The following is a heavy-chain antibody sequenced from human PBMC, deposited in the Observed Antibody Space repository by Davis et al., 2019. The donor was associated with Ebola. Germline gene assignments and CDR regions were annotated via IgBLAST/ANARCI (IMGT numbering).Heavy chain of an antibody. CDR1: GFTFAGYW. V-gene: IGHV5-51*01. D-gene: IGHD3-10*01. CDR3: ARLGVRGVRGWFDP. CDR2: IYPGDSDT. J-gene: IGHJ5*02. Sequence: GESLKISCKGSGFTFAGYWIGWVRQMPGKGLEWMGIIYPGDSDTRYSPSFQGQVTISADKSISTAYLQWSSLKASDTAMYYCARLGVRGVRGWFDPWGQGTLVTVSS.